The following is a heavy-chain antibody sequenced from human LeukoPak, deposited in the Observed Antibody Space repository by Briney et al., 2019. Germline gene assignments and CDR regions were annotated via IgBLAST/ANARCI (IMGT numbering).Heavy chain of an antibody. CDR2: IYHSGIT. Sequence: SETLSLTCTVSGYSISTGYYWDWIRQPPGKGLEWIGNIYHSGITYYNHFNSSLKSRVTISIDTSKNQFSLRLTSVTAADTAVYFCATLVSTRYYFDYWGQGTLATVSS. CDR1: GYSISTGYY. V-gene: IGHV4-38-2*02. CDR3: ATLVSTRYYFDY. J-gene: IGHJ4*02. D-gene: IGHD5/OR15-5a*01.